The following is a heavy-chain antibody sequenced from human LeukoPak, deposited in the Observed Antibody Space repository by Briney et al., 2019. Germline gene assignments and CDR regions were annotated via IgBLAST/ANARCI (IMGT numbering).Heavy chain of an antibody. V-gene: IGHV3-23*01. J-gene: IGHJ4*02. D-gene: IGHD6-19*01. CDR1: GFTFSDNY. Sequence: GGCLRISCAASGFTFSDNYMSWGRQAPGKGLEWVSAINGGGDTTYYADSVKGRFTISRDNSKDTLYLQMSSLRDDDTAVYYCVKDEPGSAWYDWGQGTLVTVSS. CDR2: INGGGDTT. CDR3: VKDEPGSAWYD.